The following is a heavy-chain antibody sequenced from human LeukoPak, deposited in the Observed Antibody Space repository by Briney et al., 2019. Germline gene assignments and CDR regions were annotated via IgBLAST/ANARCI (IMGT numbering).Heavy chain of an antibody. J-gene: IGHJ6*03. Sequence: GGSLRLSCAASGFTFNTYAMTWVRQAPGKGLQWVSAISGSGGNTYYADSVKGRFTISRDNSKNTLYLQMNSLRAEDTAVYYCAKDIKGWYYYMDVWGKGTTVTVSS. CDR2: ISGSGGNT. D-gene: IGHD2-15*01. V-gene: IGHV3-23*01. CDR1: GFTFNTYA. CDR3: AKDIKGWYYYMDV.